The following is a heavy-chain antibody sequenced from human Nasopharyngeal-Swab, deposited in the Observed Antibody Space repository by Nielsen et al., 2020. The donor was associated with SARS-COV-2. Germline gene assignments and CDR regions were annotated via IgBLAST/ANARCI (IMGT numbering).Heavy chain of an antibody. CDR2: IYSSGTT. CDR3: AVAAPNWFDP. CDR1: AFNVNMKY. V-gene: IGHV3-53*04. D-gene: IGHD6-6*01. Sequence: GESLKISCTTSAFNVNMKYMSWVRQAPGKGLEWVSVIYSSGTTYYADSVKGRFTISRHSSKNTVYLQMNSLKPEDTAVYYCAVAAPNWFDPWGQGTPVTVSS. J-gene: IGHJ5*02.